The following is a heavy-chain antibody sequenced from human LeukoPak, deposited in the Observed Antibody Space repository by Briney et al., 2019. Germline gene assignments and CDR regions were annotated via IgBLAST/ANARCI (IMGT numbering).Heavy chain of an antibody. D-gene: IGHD4-17*01. CDR2: ISYIGST. J-gene: IGHJ3*02. CDR1: DDSFSSHY. CDR3: ARDLVTVTKGFDI. V-gene: IGHV4-59*11. Sequence: SETLSLTCAVSDDSFSSHYWTWIRQPPGKGLEWIGYISYIGSTNYNPSLKSRVTFSIDTSKNQFSLKLSSVTAADTAVYYCARDLVTVTKGFDIWGQGTMVSVSS.